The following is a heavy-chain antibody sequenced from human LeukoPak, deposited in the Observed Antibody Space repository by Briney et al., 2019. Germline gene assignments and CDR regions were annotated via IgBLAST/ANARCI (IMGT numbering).Heavy chain of an antibody. CDR2: IKQDGSEK. CDR1: GFTFSSYW. Sequence: GGSLRLSCAASGFTFSSYWMSWVRQAPGKGLEWVANIKQDGSEKYYVDSVKGRFTISRDNAKNSLYLQMNSLRGEDTAVYYCARDFYGPYYYYGMDVWGQGTTVTVSS. D-gene: IGHD2/OR15-2a*01. V-gene: IGHV3-7*05. CDR3: ARDFYGPYYYYGMDV. J-gene: IGHJ6*02.